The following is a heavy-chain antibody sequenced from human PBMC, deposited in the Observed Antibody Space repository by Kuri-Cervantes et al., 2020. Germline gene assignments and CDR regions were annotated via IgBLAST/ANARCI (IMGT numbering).Heavy chain of an antibody. V-gene: IGHV3-30-3*01. Sequence: GESLKISCAASGFTFSSYAMHWVRQAPGKGLEWVAVISYDGSNKYYADSVKGRFTISRDNSKNALYLQMNSLRAEDTAVYYCARVDYDFWSGYPGYTDDWGQGTTVTVSS. CDR1: GFTFSSYA. J-gene: IGHJ6*02. CDR3: ARVDYDFWSGYPGYTDD. D-gene: IGHD3-3*01. CDR2: ISYDGSNK.